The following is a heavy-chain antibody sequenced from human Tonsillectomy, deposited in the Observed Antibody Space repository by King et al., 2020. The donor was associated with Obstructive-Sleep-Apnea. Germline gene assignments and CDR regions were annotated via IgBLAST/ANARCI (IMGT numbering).Heavy chain of an antibody. Sequence: EVQLVESVGCLFQPEGSLRRSCAAFGVTFRDYCMTWVRRAPGKGLEGVANINPDGGEKYYVASLKGRLTSSRDNAKDSLYLQIDSLRAEDTAVYYCARDRRGEAFDIWGQGTMVTVSS. CDR1: GVTFRDYC. CDR2: INPDGGEK. CDR3: ARDRRGEAFDI. V-gene: IGHV3-7*01. J-gene: IGHJ3*02.